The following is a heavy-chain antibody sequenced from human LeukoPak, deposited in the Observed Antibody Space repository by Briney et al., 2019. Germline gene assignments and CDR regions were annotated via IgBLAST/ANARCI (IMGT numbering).Heavy chain of an antibody. V-gene: IGHV4-4*07. J-gene: IGHJ6*03. CDR3: ARIPDYYYSYMDV. D-gene: IGHD2-21*01. CDR1: GGYISSYY. CDR2: IYTSGST. Sequence: SETLSLTFTGSGGYISSYYWSWIRQPAGKGLEWIGRIYTSGSTNYNPSLKSRVTMSVHTSKNQFYLKLSSVTAADTAVYYCARIPDYYYSYMDVWGKGTTVTVSS.